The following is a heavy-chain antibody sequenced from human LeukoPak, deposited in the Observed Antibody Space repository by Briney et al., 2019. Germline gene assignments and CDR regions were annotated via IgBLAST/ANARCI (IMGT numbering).Heavy chain of an antibody. D-gene: IGHD2-15*01. CDR1: GFTFSNYW. CDR2: IKSDGSTT. V-gene: IGHV3-74*01. Sequence: GGSLRLSCAASGFTFSNYWMHWVRQAPGKGLVWVSRIKSDGSTTNYADSVKGRFTISRDNAKNTLYLQMDSLRAEDTAVYYCARDRDIRGQGTLVTVSS. J-gene: IGHJ4*02. CDR3: ARDRDI.